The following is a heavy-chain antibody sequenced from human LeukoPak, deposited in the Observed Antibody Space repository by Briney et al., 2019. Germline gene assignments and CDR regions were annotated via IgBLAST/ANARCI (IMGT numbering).Heavy chain of an antibody. CDR1: GGSISSYY. CDR3: ARSTGGYSYGRYFDY. J-gene: IGHJ4*02. Sequence: SETLSLTCTVSGGSISSYYWSWIRQPPGKGLEWIGYIYYSGSTNYNPSLKSRVTISVDTSKNQFSLKLSSVTAADPAVYYCARSTGGYSYGRYFDYWGQGTLVTVSS. CDR2: IYYSGST. D-gene: IGHD5-18*01. V-gene: IGHV4-59*01.